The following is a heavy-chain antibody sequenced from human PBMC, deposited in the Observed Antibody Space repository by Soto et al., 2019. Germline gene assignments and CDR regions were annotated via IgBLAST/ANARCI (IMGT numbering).Heavy chain of an antibody. CDR1: GGTFSSYA. Sequence: QVQLVQSGAEVKKPGSSVKVSCKASGGTFSSYAISWVRQAPGQGLAWMGGIIPIFGTANYAQKFQGRVTITADEYTSPAYMELSSLRSEDTAVYYCARGNTMIVVVNAFDIWGQGTMVTVSS. CDR2: IIPIFGTA. V-gene: IGHV1-69*01. CDR3: ARGNTMIVVVNAFDI. D-gene: IGHD3-22*01. J-gene: IGHJ3*02.